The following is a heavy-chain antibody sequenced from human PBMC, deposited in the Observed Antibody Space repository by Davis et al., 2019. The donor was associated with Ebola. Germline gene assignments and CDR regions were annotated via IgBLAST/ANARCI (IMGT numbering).Heavy chain of an antibody. J-gene: IGHJ3*01. Sequence: GGSLRLTCKASGYSFTTYWIGWVRQMPGKGLEWMGMIYPGDSDTRYSPSFQGHVTIPADKSISTAYLQWSSLESSDTAMYYCATPRSRGSSDAYDVWGQWTMVTVSS. CDR2: IYPGDSDT. CDR1: GYSFTTYW. D-gene: IGHD1-26*01. V-gene: IGHV5-51*01. CDR3: ATPRSRGSSDAYDV.